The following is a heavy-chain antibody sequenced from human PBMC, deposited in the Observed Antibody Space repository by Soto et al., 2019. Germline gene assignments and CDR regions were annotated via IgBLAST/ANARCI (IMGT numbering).Heavy chain of an antibody. Sequence: QVQLVQSGAEVKKPGASVKVSCKASGYTFTSYGISWVRQAPGQGLEWMGWISAYNGNTNYAQKLQGRVTMTTDTTAGTAYMELRSLRSDDTAVDYCARDRGAYGMDVWGQGTTVTVSS. V-gene: IGHV1-18*01. CDR1: GYTFTSYG. CDR2: ISAYNGNT. J-gene: IGHJ6*02. CDR3: ARDRGAYGMDV.